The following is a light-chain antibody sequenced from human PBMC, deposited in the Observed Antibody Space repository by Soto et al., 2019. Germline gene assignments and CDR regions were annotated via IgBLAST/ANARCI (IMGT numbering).Light chain of an antibody. V-gene: IGKV3-20*01. CDR3: LQYGSSPAT. CDR2: GAS. CDR1: QSVYSTY. Sequence: EIVLTQSPGTLSLSPGERATLSCRASQSVYSTYLAWYRQKPGQAPRLLIYGASSRTTGTPDRFSSGGSGTYFTLPISRLEPADFAVYYCLQYGSSPATFGQGTKLEIK. J-gene: IGKJ2*01.